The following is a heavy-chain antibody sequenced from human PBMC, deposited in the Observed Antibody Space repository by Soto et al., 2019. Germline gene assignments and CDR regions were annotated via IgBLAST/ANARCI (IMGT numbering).Heavy chain of an antibody. V-gene: IGHV3-7*01. CDR1: GFTFSTYW. J-gene: IGHJ4*02. D-gene: IGHD2-2*01. Sequence: EVQLVQSGGDLVQPGGSLRLSCVASGFTFSTYWMTWVRQAPGMGLEWVAGIKEGGSEEVYVDSVKGRFSISRDNAKTSLYLQLNSLRAEDTAVYYCATAISSPFSNFDYWGQGSLVTVSS. CDR2: IKEGGSEE. CDR3: ATAISSPFSNFDY.